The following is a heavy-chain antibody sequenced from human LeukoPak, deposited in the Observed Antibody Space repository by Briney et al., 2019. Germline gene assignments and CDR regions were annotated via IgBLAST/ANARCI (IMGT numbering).Heavy chain of an antibody. CDR2: ISASGGST. D-gene: IGHD3-10*01. CDR3: AKRGPTAYYFDS. Sequence: GGSLRLSCAASGFTFSSYAVSWVRQAAGKGLEWVSAISASGGSTYYADSVKGRFTISRDNSKNTLYLQMNSLRAEDTAVYYCAKRGPTAYYFDSWGQGTLVTVSS. J-gene: IGHJ4*02. V-gene: IGHV3-23*01. CDR1: GFTFSSYA.